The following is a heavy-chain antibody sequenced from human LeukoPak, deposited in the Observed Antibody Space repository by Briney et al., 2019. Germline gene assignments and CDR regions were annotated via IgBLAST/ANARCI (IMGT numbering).Heavy chain of an antibody. V-gene: IGHV1-18*04. Sequence: ASVKVSYKASGYTFTSYYMHWVRQAPGQGLEWMGWISAYNGNTNYAQKLQGRVTMTTDTSTSTAYMELRSLRSDDTAVYYCARGGGVCSSTSCYKGYDAFDIWGQGTMVTVSS. CDR2: ISAYNGNT. D-gene: IGHD2-2*02. CDR3: ARGGGVCSSTSCYKGYDAFDI. J-gene: IGHJ3*02. CDR1: GYTFTSYY.